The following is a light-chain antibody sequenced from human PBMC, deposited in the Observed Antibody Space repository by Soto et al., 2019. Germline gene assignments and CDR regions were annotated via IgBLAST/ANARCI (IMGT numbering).Light chain of an antibody. CDR2: DVS. V-gene: IGLV2-14*01. CDR3: SSYTSSSTLI. CDR1: SSDVGGYNY. Sequence: QSVLTQPASVSGSPGQSITISCTGTSSDVGGYNYVSWYQQHPGKAPKLMIYDVSNRPSGVSNRFSGSKSGNTASLTISGLQAEDGADYDCSSYTSSSTLIFGTGTKVTDL. J-gene: IGLJ1*01.